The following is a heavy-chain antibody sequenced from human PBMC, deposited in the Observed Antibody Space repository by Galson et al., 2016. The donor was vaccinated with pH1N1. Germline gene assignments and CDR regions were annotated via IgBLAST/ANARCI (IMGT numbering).Heavy chain of an antibody. D-gene: IGHD4-17*01. CDR1: GYTFTSYG. CDR2: ISAYNGNT. V-gene: IGHV1-18*01. Sequence: SVKVSCKASGYTFTSYGISWVRQAPGQGLEWMGWISAYNGNTNYAQKLQGRVTMTTDTSTSTAYMELRSLRSDDTAVYYCARRLYGDYVAYFDYWGQGTLVTVSS. J-gene: IGHJ4*02. CDR3: ARRLYGDYVAYFDY.